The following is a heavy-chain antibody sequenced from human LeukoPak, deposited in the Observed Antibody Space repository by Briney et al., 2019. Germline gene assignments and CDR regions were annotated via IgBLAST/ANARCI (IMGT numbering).Heavy chain of an antibody. CDR2: IYHSGST. CDR3: ARGPPMTQYYYYYMDV. CDR1: GGSISSSNW. Sequence: SSETLSLTCAVSGGSISSSNWWSWVRQPPGKGLEWIGEIYHSGSTNYNPSLKSRVTISVDTSKNQFSLKLSSVTAADTAVYYCARGPPMTQYYYYYMDVWGKGTTVTISS. V-gene: IGHV4-4*02. J-gene: IGHJ6*03.